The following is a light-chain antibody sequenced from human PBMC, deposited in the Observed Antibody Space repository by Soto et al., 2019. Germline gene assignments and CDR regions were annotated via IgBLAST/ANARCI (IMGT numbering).Light chain of an antibody. J-gene: IGLJ1*01. CDR3: SSFTSRFTFV. V-gene: IGLV2-14*01. CDR2: EVT. Sequence: QSALTQPASVSGSPGQSIAISCTGTRSDVGAYNYVSWYQQHPGKAPKLMISEVTNRPSGVSDRISGSRSGNTASLTISGLQAEDEADYSCSSFTSRFTFVFGTGTKLAVL. CDR1: RSDVGAYNY.